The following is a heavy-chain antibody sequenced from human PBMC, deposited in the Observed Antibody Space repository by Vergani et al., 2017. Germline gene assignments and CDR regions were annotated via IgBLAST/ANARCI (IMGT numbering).Heavy chain of an antibody. V-gene: IGHV3-30-3*01. D-gene: IGHD3-16*01. CDR1: GFTFDDYA. CDR2: ISYDGSNK. CDR3: ARGKGADYYYSLDV. J-gene: IGHJ6*03. Sequence: VQLVESGGGLVQPGRSLRLSCAASGFTFDDYAMHWVRQAPGKGLEWVAVISYDGSNKYYADSVKGRFTISRDDSKNTLYLEMNSLRGEDTALYYCARGKGADYYYSLDVWGKGTTVTVSS.